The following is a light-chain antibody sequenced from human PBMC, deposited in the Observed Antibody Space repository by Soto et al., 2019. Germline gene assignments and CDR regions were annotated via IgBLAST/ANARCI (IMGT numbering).Light chain of an antibody. J-gene: IGKJ1*01. CDR2: SAS. Sequence: DIQVTQSPPSLSASVGDRVTITCRASQYIGNYLNWYQHKPGKAPQLLIYSASTLQIGVPSPFSGSVSGTDFTLTITTLQPDDFASYYCQSNYILPWTFGQGTKVETK. CDR1: QYIGNY. V-gene: IGKV1-39*01. CDR3: QSNYILPWT.